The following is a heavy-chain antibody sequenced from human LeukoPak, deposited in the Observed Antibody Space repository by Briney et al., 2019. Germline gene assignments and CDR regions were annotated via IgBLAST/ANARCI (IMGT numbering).Heavy chain of an antibody. CDR2: INPNSGGT. Sequence: GASVKVSCKASGYTFTGYYMHWVRQAPGQGLEWMGRINPNSGGTNYAQKFQGRVTMTRGTSISTAYMELSRLRSDDTAVYYCARDWEYYYDSSGYYGFDHWGQGTLVTVSS. CDR1: GYTFTGYY. J-gene: IGHJ4*02. CDR3: ARDWEYYYDSSGYYGFDH. V-gene: IGHV1-2*06. D-gene: IGHD3-22*01.